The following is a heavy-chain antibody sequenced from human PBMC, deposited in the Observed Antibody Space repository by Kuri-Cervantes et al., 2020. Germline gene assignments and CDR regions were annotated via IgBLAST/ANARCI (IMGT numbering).Heavy chain of an antibody. CDR2: ISYDGSNK. CDR1: GFTFSSYG. Sequence: GGSLRLSCAASGFTFSSYGMHWVRQAPGKGLEWVAVISYDGSNKYCADSVKGRFTISRDNSKNTLYLQMNSLRAEDTAVYYCARDNVPWAMDSLWIWGQGTMVTVSS. D-gene: IGHD2-2*01. CDR3: ARDNVPWAMDSLWI. J-gene: IGHJ3*02. V-gene: IGHV3-30*19.